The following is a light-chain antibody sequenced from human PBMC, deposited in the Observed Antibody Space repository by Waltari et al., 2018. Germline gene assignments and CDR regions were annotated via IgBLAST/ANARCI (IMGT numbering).Light chain of an antibody. CDR2: KAS. CDR3: QQYSSYRT. V-gene: IGKV1-5*03. Sequence: DIQMTQSPPTLSASVGDRVTITCRASQSISSWLAWYQQKPGKAPKLLIYKASSLAGGVPSRFSGSGSGTEFTLTISSLQPDDFATYYCQQYSSYRTFGQGTKVEIK. CDR1: QSISSW. J-gene: IGKJ1*01.